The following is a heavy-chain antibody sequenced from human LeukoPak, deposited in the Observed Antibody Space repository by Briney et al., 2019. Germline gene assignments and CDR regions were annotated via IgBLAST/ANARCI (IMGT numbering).Heavy chain of an antibody. CDR3: ARSSYSGSSSV. J-gene: IGHJ3*01. CDR2: INSDGSEG. D-gene: IGHD6-6*01. Sequence: GGSLRLSCAVSGFTFSGFWMSWSRQAPGKGLEWVASINSDGSEGYYADVVKGRFTISRDNAKNSLYLQINSLRAEDTAVYYCARSSYSGSSSVWGQGTMVTVSS. V-gene: IGHV3-7*03. CDR1: GFTFSGFW.